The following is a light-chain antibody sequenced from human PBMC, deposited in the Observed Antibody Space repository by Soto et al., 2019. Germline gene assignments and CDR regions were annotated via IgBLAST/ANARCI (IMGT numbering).Light chain of an antibody. J-gene: IGLJ1*01. CDR3: QSHDNSLDAYV. CDR2: GNT. V-gene: IGLV1-40*01. CDR1: SSNIGAGFD. Sequence: QSVLTQPPSVSGAPGQRVTISCTGSSSNIGAGFDVHWYQQLPGTAPKLLIYGNTNRPSGVPDRFSGSKSGTSASLAITGLQAEDEADYYCQSHDNSLDAYVFGPGTKLTVL.